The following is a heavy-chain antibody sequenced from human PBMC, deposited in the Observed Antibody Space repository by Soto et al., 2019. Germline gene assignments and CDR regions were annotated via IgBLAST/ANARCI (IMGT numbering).Heavy chain of an antibody. D-gene: IGHD3-3*01. V-gene: IGHV4-30-4*01. Sequence: QVQLQESGPGLVKPSQTLSLTCTVSGGSISSGDYYWSWIRQPPGKGLEWIGYIYYSGSTYYNPSLKCRVTIAVDTSKNQFSLKLSSVTAADTAVYYCARGRRIFDWFDPWGQGTLVTVSS. J-gene: IGHJ5*02. CDR2: IYYSGST. CDR3: ARGRRIFDWFDP. CDR1: GGSISSGDYY.